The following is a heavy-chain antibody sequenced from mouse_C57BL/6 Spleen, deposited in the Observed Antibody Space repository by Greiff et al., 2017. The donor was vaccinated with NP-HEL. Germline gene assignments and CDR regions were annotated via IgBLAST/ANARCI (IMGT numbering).Heavy chain of an antibody. Sequence: VQLKESGAELVKPGASVKLSCTASGFNIKDYYMHWVKQRTEQGLEWIGRIDPEDGETKYAPKFQGKATITADTSSNTAYLQLSSLTSEDTAVYYCARVITTVVAPYYFDYWGQGTTLTVSS. J-gene: IGHJ2*01. CDR1: GFNIKDYY. V-gene: IGHV14-2*01. D-gene: IGHD1-1*01. CDR2: IDPEDGET. CDR3: ARVITTVVAPYYFDY.